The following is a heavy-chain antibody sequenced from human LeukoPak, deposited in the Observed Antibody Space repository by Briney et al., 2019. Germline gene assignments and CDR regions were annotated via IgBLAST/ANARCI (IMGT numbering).Heavy chain of an antibody. CDR3: ARDRAHSGSSWYHFDY. J-gene: IGHJ4*02. D-gene: IGHD6-13*01. CDR1: GFTFSSYA. V-gene: IGHV3-30-3*01. Sequence: GGSLRLSCAASGFTFSSYAMHWVRQAPGKGLEWVAVISYDGSNKYYADSVKGRFTISRDNSKNTLYLQMNSLRAEDTAVYYCARDRAHSGSSWYHFDYWGQGTLVTVSS. CDR2: ISYDGSNK.